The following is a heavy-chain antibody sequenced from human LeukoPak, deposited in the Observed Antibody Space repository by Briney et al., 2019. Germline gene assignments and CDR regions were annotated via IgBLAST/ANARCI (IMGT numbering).Heavy chain of an antibody. V-gene: IGHV1-24*01. CDR2: FDPEDGET. Sequence: ASVKVSCKVSGYTLTELSMHWVRQAPGKGLEWMGGFDPEDGETIYAQKFQGRVTMTEDTSTDTAYMELSGLRSEDTAVYYCATESHYYDSSGPTPSWFDPWGQGTLVTVSS. CDR1: GYTLTELS. J-gene: IGHJ5*02. D-gene: IGHD3-22*01. CDR3: ATESHYYDSSGPTPSWFDP.